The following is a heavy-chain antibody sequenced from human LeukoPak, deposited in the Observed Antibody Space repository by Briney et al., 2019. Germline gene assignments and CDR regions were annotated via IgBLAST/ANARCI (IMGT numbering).Heavy chain of an antibody. Sequence: PGGSLRLSCAASGFTFSSYEMNWVRQAPGKGLEWVSYIISSGSTIYYADSVKGRFTISRDNAKTSLYLQMNSLRAENTAFYYCAREGDQGFDPWGQGTLVTVSS. J-gene: IGHJ5*02. CDR2: IISSGSTI. V-gene: IGHV3-48*03. D-gene: IGHD3-16*01. CDR1: GFTFSSYE. CDR3: AREGDQGFDP.